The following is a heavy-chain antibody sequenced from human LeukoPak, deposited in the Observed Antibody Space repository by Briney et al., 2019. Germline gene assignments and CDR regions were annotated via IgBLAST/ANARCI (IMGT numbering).Heavy chain of an antibody. CDR1: GYTFTSYY. CDR3: ARGGPYYDYVWGSYPPSDY. D-gene: IGHD3-16*02. V-gene: IGHV1-46*01. J-gene: IGHJ4*02. CDR2: INPSGGST. Sequence: GASVKVSCKASGYTFTSYYMHWVRQAPGQGLEWMGTINPSGGSTSYAQKFQGRVTMTRDTSTSTVYMELSSLRSEDTAVYYCARGGPYYDYVWGSYPPSDYWGQGTLVTVSS.